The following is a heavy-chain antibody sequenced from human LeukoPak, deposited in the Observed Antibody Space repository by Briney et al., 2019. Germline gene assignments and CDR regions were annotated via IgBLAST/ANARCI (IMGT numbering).Heavy chain of an antibody. CDR2: IYYSGST. CDR1: GGSISSSSYY. V-gene: IGHV4-39*01. D-gene: IGHD1-14*01. CDR3: ARQHNKSKNAFDI. J-gene: IGHJ3*02. Sequence: SETLSLTCTVSGGSISSSSYYWGWIRQPPGKGLEWIGSIYYSGSTYYNPSLKSRVTISVDTSKNQFSLKLSSVTAADTAVYYCARQHNKSKNAFDIWGQGTMVTVSS.